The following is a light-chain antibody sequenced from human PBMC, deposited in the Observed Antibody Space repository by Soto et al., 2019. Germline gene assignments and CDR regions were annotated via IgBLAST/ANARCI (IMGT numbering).Light chain of an antibody. CDR3: CSYAGSSTSYV. Sequence: QSVLTQPASVSRSPGHSITISCTGTSSEVGSYNLVSWYQQHPGKAPKLMIYEGSKRPSGVSNRFSGSKSGNTASLTISGLQAEDEGDYYCCSYAGSSTSYVFGTGTKVTVL. CDR1: SSEVGSYNL. V-gene: IGLV2-23*01. J-gene: IGLJ1*01. CDR2: EGS.